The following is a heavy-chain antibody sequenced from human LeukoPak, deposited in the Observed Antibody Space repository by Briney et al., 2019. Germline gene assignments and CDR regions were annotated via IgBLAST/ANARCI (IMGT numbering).Heavy chain of an antibody. Sequence: GGSLRLSCTASGFTTHYWLNWVRQSPGKGLEWVSYISSSGSTIYYADSVKGRFTISRDNAKNSLYLQMNSLRAEDTAVYYCARGGDTAARPFYYYMDVWGKGTTVTVSS. CDR3: ARGGDTAARPFYYYMDV. D-gene: IGHD6-6*01. V-gene: IGHV3-11*01. CDR1: GFTTHYW. CDR2: ISSSGSTI. J-gene: IGHJ6*03.